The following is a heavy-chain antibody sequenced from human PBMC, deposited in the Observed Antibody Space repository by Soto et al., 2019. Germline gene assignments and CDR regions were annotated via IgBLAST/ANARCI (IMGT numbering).Heavy chain of an antibody. CDR1: GYNFANYW. J-gene: IGHJ3*02. V-gene: IGHV5-51*01. Sequence: PGESLKISCKGSGYNFANYWIGWVRQMPVKGLEWMGMIFPGDSDTKNSPSLQGQITMSVDKSDSSAYLQWRSLKASDTAMYYCAAGYTTGPDAFDIWGQGTMVTVSS. D-gene: IGHD6-13*01. CDR3: AAGYTTGPDAFDI. CDR2: IFPGDSDT.